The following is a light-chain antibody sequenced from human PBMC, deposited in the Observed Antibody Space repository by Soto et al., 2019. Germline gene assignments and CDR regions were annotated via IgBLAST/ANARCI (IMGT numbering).Light chain of an antibody. CDR1: QGISSY. CDR3: QQDYSYPGIT. CDR2: AAS. Sequence: AIRMTQSPSSLSASTGDRVTITCRASQGISSYLAWYQQKPGKAPKLLIYAASTLQSGVPSRFSGSGSGTDFTLTICCLQSEDFATYYCQQDYSYPGITFGQGTRLEIK. V-gene: IGKV1-8*01. J-gene: IGKJ5*01.